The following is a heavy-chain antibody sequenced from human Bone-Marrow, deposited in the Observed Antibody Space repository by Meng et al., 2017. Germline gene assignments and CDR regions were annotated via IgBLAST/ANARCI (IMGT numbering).Heavy chain of an antibody. Sequence: SETLSLICSVSGDSISNYYWNWLRQPAGKRLEWIGRTYVGGSTDYNPSLRSRVTVSVDTSKNQISLRLASVTAADTAVYFCARGSAGDYYFDSWGQGTLVTVSS. V-gene: IGHV4-4*07. J-gene: IGHJ4*02. CDR3: ARGSAGDYYFDS. CDR1: GDSISNYY. CDR2: TYVGGST. D-gene: IGHD4-17*01.